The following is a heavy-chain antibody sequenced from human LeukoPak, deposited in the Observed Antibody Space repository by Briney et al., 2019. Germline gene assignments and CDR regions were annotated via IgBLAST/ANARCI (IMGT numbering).Heavy chain of an antibody. CDR2: INHSGST. V-gene: IGHV4-34*01. D-gene: IGHD2-15*01. CDR3: ARRACSGGSCNLDYYYYYGMDV. Sequence: PETLSLTCAVYGGSFSGYYWSWIRQPPGKGLEWIGEINHSGSTNYNPSLKSRVTISVDTSKNQFSLKLSSVTAADTAVYYCARRACSGGSCNLDYYYYYGMDVWGQGTTVTVSS. CDR1: GGSFSGYY. J-gene: IGHJ6*02.